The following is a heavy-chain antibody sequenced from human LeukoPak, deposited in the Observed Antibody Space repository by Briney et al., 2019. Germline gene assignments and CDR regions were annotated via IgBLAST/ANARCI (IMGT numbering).Heavy chain of an antibody. CDR3: ARVTYYYDSSGYNNGPFDY. D-gene: IGHD3-22*01. Sequence: SETLSLTCTVSHGSFSSGDYYWSWIRQPPGKGLEWIGYIYYSGSTYYNPSLKSRVTISVDTSKNQFSLKLSSVTAADTAVYYCARVTYYYDSSGYNNGPFDYWGQGTLVTVSS. J-gene: IGHJ4*02. V-gene: IGHV4-61*08. CDR2: IYYSGST. CDR1: HGSFSSGDYY.